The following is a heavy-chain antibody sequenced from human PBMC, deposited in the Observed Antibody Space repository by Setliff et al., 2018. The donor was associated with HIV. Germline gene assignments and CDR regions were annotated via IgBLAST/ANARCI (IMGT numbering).Heavy chain of an antibody. J-gene: IGHJ4*02. Sequence: PSETLSLTCTVSGGSISGHFWGWIRQPPGKGLEWIGYIYTSGTTEYNPSLDSRVTISVDTSRDQFFLNLRSVTAAGTALYFCARLIHTGLLYFDYWGLGMLVTVSS. CDR1: GGSISGHF. CDR3: ARLIHTGLLYFDY. CDR2: IYTSGTT. D-gene: IGHD2-8*02. V-gene: IGHV4-4*09.